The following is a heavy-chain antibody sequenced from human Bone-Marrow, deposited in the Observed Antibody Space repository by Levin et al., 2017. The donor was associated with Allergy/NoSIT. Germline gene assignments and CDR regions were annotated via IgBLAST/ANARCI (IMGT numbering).Heavy chain of an antibody. CDR3: ARDCGGSWYSSNF. CDR2: ISGDGVNT. CDR1: GFRFSRYA. D-gene: IGHD2-15*01. J-gene: IGHJ4*02. Sequence: GASVKVSCAASGFRFSRYAMAWVRQAPGEGLEWVSTISGDGVNTFHADSVKGRFTISRDNSKNILFLQMNNLRAEDTALYYCARDCGGSWYSSNFWGQGTLVTGSS. V-gene: IGHV3-23*01.